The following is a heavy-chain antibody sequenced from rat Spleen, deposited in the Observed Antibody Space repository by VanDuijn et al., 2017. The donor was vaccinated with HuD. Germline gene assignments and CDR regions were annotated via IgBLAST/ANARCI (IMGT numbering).Heavy chain of an antibody. V-gene: IGHV5-25*01. J-gene: IGHJ4*01. CDR1: GFTFSNYD. D-gene: IGHD4-3*01. Sequence: EVQLVESGGGLVQPGRSLKLSCAASGFTFSNYDMAWVRQAPTKGLEWVASISSGGGGTYYPDSVKDRFTISRDKAKSTLYLQMDSLRSEDTATYYCARHNSGYGYVMDAWGQGVMVTVSS. CDR2: ISSGGGGT. CDR3: ARHNSGYGYVMDA.